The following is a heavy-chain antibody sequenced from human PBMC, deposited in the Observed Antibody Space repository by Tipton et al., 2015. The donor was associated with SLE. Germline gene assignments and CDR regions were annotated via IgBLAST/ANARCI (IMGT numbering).Heavy chain of an antibody. CDR2: IYYSGST. CDR3: ARGGPEVAFDI. CDR1: GGSISSGGYY. V-gene: IGHV4-31*03. J-gene: IGHJ3*02. Sequence: TLSLTCTVSGGSISSGGYYWSWIRQHPGKGLEWIGYIYYSGSTYYNPSLKSRVTISVDTSRNQLSLKLSSVTAADTAVYYCARGGPEVAFDIWGQGTMDTVSS.